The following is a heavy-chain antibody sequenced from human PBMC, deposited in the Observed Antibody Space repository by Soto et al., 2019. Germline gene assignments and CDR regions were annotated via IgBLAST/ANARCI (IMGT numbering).Heavy chain of an antibody. CDR2: ISPAGSSI. J-gene: IGHJ3*02. V-gene: IGHV3-48*01. CDR1: GFSFSIYS. D-gene: IGHD3-10*01. Sequence: EGQLVEFGGGLVKPGGSLRLSCAASGFSFSIYSYNWVRQAPGKGLEWLSYISPAGSSIYYADSVKGRFTISRDSARDSVYLQMNSLRAEDTAVYYCAKDRGGSGAFDIWGQGPMVTVSS. CDR3: AKDRGGSGAFDI.